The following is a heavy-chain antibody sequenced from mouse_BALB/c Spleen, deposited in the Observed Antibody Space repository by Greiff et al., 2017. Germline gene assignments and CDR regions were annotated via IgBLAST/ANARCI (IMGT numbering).Heavy chain of an antibody. D-gene: IGHD2-4*01. V-gene: IGHV3-8*02. J-gene: IGHJ4*01. CDR3: ARYDYDDEGYAMDY. CDR1: GDSITSGY. CDR2: ISYSGST. Sequence: EVQLQESGPSLVKPSQTLSLTCSVTGDSITSGYWNWIRKFPGNKLEYMGYISYSGSTYYNPSLKSRISITRDTSKNQYYLQLNSVTTEDTATYYCARYDYDDEGYAMDYWGQGTSVTVSS.